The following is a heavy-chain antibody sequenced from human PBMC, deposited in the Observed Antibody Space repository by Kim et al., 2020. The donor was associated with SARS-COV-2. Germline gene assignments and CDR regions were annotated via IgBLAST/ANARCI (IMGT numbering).Heavy chain of an antibody. V-gene: IGHV4-34*01. J-gene: IGHJ4*02. CDR2: INHSGST. Sequence: SETLSLTCAVYGGSFSGYYWSWIRQPPGKGLEWIGEINHSGSTNYNPSLKSRVTISVDTSKNQFSLKLSSVTAADTAVYYCARGHDPARQVGATMTYYFDYWGQGTLVTVSS. CDR3: ARGHDPARQVGATMTYYFDY. D-gene: IGHD1-26*01. CDR1: GGSFSGYY.